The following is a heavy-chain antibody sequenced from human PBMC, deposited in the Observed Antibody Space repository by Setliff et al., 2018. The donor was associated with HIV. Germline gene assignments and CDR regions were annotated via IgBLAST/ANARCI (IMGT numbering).Heavy chain of an antibody. D-gene: IGHD2-15*01. V-gene: IGHV4-34*01. CDR2: INHSGST. CDR1: GGSFSGYY. CDR3: VRHHASDFSGDPDWFDP. J-gene: IGHJ5*02. Sequence: PSETLSLTCTVSGGSFSGYYWSWIRQPPGKGLEWIGEINHSGSTNYNPSLKSRVTISVDTSKNQFSLNLNSVTAADTAVYYCVRHHASDFSGDPDWFDPWGQGILVTVSS.